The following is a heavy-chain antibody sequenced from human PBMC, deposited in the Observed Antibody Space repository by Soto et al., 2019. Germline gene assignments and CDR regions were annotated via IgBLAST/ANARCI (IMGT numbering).Heavy chain of an antibody. CDR3: ARDLRGRGSGRFDP. D-gene: IGHD3-10*01. CDR2: IYYRGAT. Sequence: QVQLQESGPGLVMPSQTLSLTCTVSGDSISSGGYYWTWIRQYPGKGLEWIGFIYYRGATYYNPSLKSRVTISVDTSKNQFSRKLNSVTAADTSVYYCARDLRGRGSGRFDPWGQGTPVTVSS. CDR1: GDSISSGGYY. J-gene: IGHJ5*02. V-gene: IGHV4-31*03.